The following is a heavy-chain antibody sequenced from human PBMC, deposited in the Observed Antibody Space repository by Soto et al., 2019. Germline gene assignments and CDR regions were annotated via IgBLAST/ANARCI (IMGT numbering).Heavy chain of an antibody. V-gene: IGHV4-59*12. D-gene: IGHD6-13*01. CDR2: IYYSGST. J-gene: IGHJ5*02. CDR3: ARVFTDSSSFFDP. Sequence: SETLSLTRTVSGGSISSYYWSWIRQPPGKGLEWIGYIYYSGSTNYNPSLKSRVTISVDTSKNQFSLKLSSVTAADTAVYYCARVFTDSSSFFDPWGQGTLVTVSS. CDR1: GGSISSYY.